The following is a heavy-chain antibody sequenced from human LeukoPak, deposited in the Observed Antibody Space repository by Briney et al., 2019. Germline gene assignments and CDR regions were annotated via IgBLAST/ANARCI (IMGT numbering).Heavy chain of an antibody. J-gene: IGHJ4*02. CDR2: IYHTGST. CDR3: ARITEWNDFDY. Sequence: SETLSLTCTVSGGSLTNYYWAWIRQPPGKGLEWIGYIYHTGSTNYNPSLKSRVTISVDTSKNQFSLQLNSVNAADTAVYSCARITEWNDFDYWGQGILVTVSS. CDR1: GGSLTNYY. D-gene: IGHD1-1*01. V-gene: IGHV4-59*01.